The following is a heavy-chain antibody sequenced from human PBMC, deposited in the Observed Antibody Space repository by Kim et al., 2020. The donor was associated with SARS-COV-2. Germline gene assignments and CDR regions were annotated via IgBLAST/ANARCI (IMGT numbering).Heavy chain of an antibody. CDR3: ARERGYVLRFLEWLSHTGYYYYGMDV. CDR2: INSDGSST. D-gene: IGHD3-3*01. J-gene: IGHJ6*02. V-gene: IGHV3-74*01. Sequence: GGSLRLSCAASGFTFSSYWMHWVRQAPGKGLVWVSRINSDGSSTSYADSVKGRFTISRDNAKNTLYLQMNSLRAEDTAVYYCARERGYVLRFLEWLSHTGYYYYGMDVWGQGTTVTVSS. CDR1: GFTFSSYW.